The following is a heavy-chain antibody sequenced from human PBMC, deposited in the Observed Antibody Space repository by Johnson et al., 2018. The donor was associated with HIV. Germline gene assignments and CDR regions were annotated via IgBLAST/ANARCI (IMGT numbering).Heavy chain of an antibody. CDR3: ARGGGDCGGDCFLGAFDI. J-gene: IGHJ3*02. CDR1: GFTFDDYG. CDR2: ISSSGSTR. Sequence: QVQLVESGGGVVQPGGSLRLSCAASGFTFDDYGMSWVRQAPGKGLEWVSYISSSGSTRYYADSVKGRFTISTDNAKNSLYLQMHSLRAEDTALYYCARGGGDCGGDCFLGAFDIWGQGTMVTVSS. V-gene: IGHV3-11*04. D-gene: IGHD2-21*01.